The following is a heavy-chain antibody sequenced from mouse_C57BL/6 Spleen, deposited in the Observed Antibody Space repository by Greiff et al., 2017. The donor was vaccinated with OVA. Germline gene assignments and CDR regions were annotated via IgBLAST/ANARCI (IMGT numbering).Heavy chain of an antibody. Sequence: VQLQQSGAELVRPGASVTLSCKASGYTFTDYEMHWVKQTPVHGLEWIGAIDPETGGTAYNQKFKGKAILTADKSSSTAYMELRSLTSEDSAVYYCTRWRDYDGAMDYWGQGTSVTVSS. J-gene: IGHJ4*01. CDR2: IDPETGGT. CDR3: TRWRDYDGAMDY. V-gene: IGHV1-15*01. D-gene: IGHD2-4*01. CDR1: GYTFTDYE.